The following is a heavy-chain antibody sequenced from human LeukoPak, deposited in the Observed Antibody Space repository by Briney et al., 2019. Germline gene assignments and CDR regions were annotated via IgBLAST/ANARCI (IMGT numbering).Heavy chain of an antibody. CDR2: IVVGSGNT. Sequence: SVKVSCKDSGFTFLKSAVQWVRQTRGQRLEWIGWIVVGSGNTNYAQKFSERVTITRDMSTSTAYMELSSLRSEDTAVYYCVADVVSAVGVLASWSQGTLVTASS. CDR1: GFTFLKSA. J-gene: IGHJ5*02. V-gene: IGHV1-58*01. D-gene: IGHD2-15*01. CDR3: VADVVSAVGVLAS.